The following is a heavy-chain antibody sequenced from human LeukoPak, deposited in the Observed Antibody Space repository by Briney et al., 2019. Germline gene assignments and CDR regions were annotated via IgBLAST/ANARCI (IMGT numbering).Heavy chain of an antibody. J-gene: IGHJ4*02. CDR1: GYTFTGYY. Sequence: GASVKVSCKASGYTFTGYYMHWVRQAPGQGLEWMGWINPDNGGTNYAQKFQGRVTMTRDMSISTAYMELSRLRSDDTAVYHCARDPSNSGYDHLYYFDYWGQGTLVTVSS. V-gene: IGHV1-2*02. CDR3: ARDPSNSGYDHLYYFDY. D-gene: IGHD5-12*01. CDR2: INPDNGGT.